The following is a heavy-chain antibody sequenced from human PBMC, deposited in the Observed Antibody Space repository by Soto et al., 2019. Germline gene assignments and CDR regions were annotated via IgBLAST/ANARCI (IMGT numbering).Heavy chain of an antibody. J-gene: IGHJ4*02. V-gene: IGHV3-30*18. CDR1: GFTFSNYA. Sequence: GGSLRLSCAASGFTFSNYAMHWVRQAPGKGLEWVAVISYDGSNKYYTESVKGRFTISRANSKNTPYLQMNSLRPEDTAVYYCAKDLVSTVTMSWFDYWGQGALVTV. D-gene: IGHD4-17*01. CDR2: ISYDGSNK. CDR3: AKDLVSTVTMSWFDY.